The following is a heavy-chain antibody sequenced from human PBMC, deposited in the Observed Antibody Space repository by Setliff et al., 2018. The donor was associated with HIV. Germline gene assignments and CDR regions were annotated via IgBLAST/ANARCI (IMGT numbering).Heavy chain of an antibody. CDR3: ARDFAGITAAGADY. D-gene: IGHD6-13*01. Sequence: GGSLRLSCAASGFTFSSYGVHWVRQAPGKGLEWVALIWYDGSNKYYTDSVKGRFTISRDNSKNTMYLQMNSLRAEDTAVYYCARDFAGITAAGADYWGQGTLVTVSS. CDR2: IWYDGSNK. V-gene: IGHV3-33*01. CDR1: GFTFSSYG. J-gene: IGHJ4*02.